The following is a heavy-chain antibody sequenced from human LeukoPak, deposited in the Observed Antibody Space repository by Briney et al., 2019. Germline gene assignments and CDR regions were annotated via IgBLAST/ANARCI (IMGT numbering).Heavy chain of an antibody. CDR3: ARGGYSYGYSFDY. CDR1: GGTFSSYA. CDR2: IIPIFGTA. V-gene: IGHV1-69*05. J-gene: IGHJ4*02. Sequence: SVNVSCKASGGTFSSYAISWVRQAPGQGLEWMGRIIPIFGTANYAHKFQGRVTITTDESTSTAYMELSSLRSEDTAVYYCARGGYSYGYSFDYGGQGTLVTVSS. D-gene: IGHD5-18*01.